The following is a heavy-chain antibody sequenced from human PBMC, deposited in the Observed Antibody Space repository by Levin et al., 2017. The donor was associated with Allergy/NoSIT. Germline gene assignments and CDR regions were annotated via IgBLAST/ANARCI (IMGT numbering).Heavy chain of an antibody. V-gene: IGHV1-18*01. CDR1: GYTFTSYG. Sequence: GESLKISCKASGYTFTSYGISWVRQAPGQGLEWMGWISAYNGNTNYAQKLQGRVTMTTDTSTSTAYMELRSLRSDDTAVYYCASVEDGDYEGYWGQGTLVTVSS. CDR2: ISAYNGNT. CDR3: ASVEDGDYEGY. J-gene: IGHJ4*02. D-gene: IGHD4-17*01.